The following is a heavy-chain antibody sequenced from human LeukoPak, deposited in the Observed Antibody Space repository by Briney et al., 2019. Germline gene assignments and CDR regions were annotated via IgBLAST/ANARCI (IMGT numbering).Heavy chain of an antibody. J-gene: IGHJ5*02. V-gene: IGHV4-59*08. CDR2: IYYSGST. CDR3: ARSGTYYNNWFDP. CDR1: GGSISSYY. Sequence: SETLSLTCTVSGGSISSYYWSWMRQPPGKEREGIGYIYYSGSTNYSPSLKRGVTISVDTSKNQYSLKLNSVTAADTAVYYCARSGTYYNNWFDPWGQGTLVTVSS. D-gene: IGHD3-10*01.